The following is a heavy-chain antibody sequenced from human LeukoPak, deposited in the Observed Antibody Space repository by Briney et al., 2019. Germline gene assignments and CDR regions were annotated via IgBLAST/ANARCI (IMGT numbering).Heavy chain of an antibody. V-gene: IGHV4-61*02. Sequence: PSQTLSLTCTVSGGSISSGSYYWSWIRQPAGKGLEWIGRIYTSGSTNYNPSLKSRVTISVDTSKNQFSLKLSSVTAADTAVYYCAREKDIVVVPAADGYDAFDISGQGTMVTVSS. CDR3: AREKDIVVVPAADGYDAFDI. J-gene: IGHJ3*02. CDR1: GGSISSGSYY. D-gene: IGHD2-2*01. CDR2: IYTSGST.